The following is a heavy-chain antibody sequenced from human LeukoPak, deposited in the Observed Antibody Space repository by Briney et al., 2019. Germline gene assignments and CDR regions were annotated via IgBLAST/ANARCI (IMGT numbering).Heavy chain of an antibody. V-gene: IGHV1-8*02. D-gene: IGHD6-13*01. J-gene: IGHJ1*01. Sequence: ASVKVSCKASGYTFTSYGISWVRQAPGQGLEWMGWMSPNSGNTGYAQKFQGRVTMTRNTSISTAYMELSSLRSEDTAVYYCARGGGSTWTQRGYFQHWGQGTLVTVSS. CDR2: MSPNSGNT. CDR3: ARGGGSTWTQRGYFQH. CDR1: GYTFTSYG.